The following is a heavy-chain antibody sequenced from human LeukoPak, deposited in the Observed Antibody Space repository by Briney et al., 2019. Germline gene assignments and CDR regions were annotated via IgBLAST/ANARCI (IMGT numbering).Heavy chain of an antibody. J-gene: IGHJ4*02. CDR1: GFTFSSYA. D-gene: IGHD3-22*01. V-gene: IGHV3-23*01. CDR3: AKPLVSDYYGSSGYWGY. Sequence: PGGSLRLSCAASGFTFSSYAMSWGRQAPRKGLGWVSAISGSGDSTYYSHSVKGRFTISRDNSKNTLYVQMNSLRAEDTAVYYCAKPLVSDYYGSSGYWGYWGQGTLVTVSS. CDR2: ISGSGDST.